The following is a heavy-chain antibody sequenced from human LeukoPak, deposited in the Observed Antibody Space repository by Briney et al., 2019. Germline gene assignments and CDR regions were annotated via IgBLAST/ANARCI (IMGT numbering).Heavy chain of an antibody. J-gene: IGHJ6*02. D-gene: IGHD3-10*01. CDR1: GYTFTSYA. CDR2: INAGNGNT. V-gene: IGHV1-3*01. Sequence: GASVKVSCKASGYTFTSYAMHWVRQAPGQRLEWMGWINAGNGNTKYSQKFQGRVTITRDTSASTAYMELSSLRSEDTAVYYCARVVITMVRGVQGRYYYYYGMDVWGQGTTVTVSS. CDR3: ARVVITMVRGVQGRYYYYYGMDV.